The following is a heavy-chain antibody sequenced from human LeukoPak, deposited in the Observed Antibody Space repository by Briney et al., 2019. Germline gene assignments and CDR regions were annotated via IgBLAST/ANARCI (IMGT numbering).Heavy chain of an antibody. J-gene: IGHJ4*02. D-gene: IGHD6-13*01. CDR3: AKTRPLDSSSWSHGDY. CDR1: GFPFSAYW. V-gene: IGHV3-23*01. Sequence: PGGSLRLSCAASGFPFSAYWMSWVRQAPGKGLEWVSAISGSGDSTYYGDSVKGRFTISRDNSKNTLYLQMNSLRAEDTAVYYCAKTRPLDSSSWSHGDYWGQGTLVTVSS. CDR2: ISGSGDST.